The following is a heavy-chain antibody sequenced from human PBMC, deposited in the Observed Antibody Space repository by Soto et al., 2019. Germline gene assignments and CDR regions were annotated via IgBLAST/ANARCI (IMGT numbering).Heavy chain of an antibody. Sequence: GASVKVSCKASGYTFTSYGISWVRQAPGQGLEWMGWISAYNGNTNYAQKLQGRVTMTTDTSTSTAYMELRSLRSDDTAVYYCARDLWGSYFDWTQRGMDVWGQGATVTVSS. CDR1: GYTFTSYG. D-gene: IGHD3-9*01. J-gene: IGHJ6*02. CDR3: ARDLWGSYFDWTQRGMDV. CDR2: ISAYNGNT. V-gene: IGHV1-18*01.